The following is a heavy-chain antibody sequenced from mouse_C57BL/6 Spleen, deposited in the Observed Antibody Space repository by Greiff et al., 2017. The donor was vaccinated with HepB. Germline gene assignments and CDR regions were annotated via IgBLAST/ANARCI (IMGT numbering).Heavy chain of an antibody. V-gene: IGHV3-6*01. CDR1: GYSITSGYY. D-gene: IGHD2-5*01. CDR2: ISYDGSN. Sequence: ESGPGLVKPSQSLSLTCSVTGYSITSGYYWNWIRQFPGNKLEWMGYISYDGSNNYNPSLKNRISITRDTSKNQFFLKLNSVTTEDTATYYCARAGFYSNFPFDYWGQGTTLTVSS. J-gene: IGHJ2*01. CDR3: ARAGFYSNFPFDY.